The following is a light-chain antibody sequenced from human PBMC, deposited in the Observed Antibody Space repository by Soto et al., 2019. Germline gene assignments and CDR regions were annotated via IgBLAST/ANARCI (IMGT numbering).Light chain of an antibody. CDR2: GAS. CDR3: QQYVTSPEWT. Sequence: ELVLTQSPGTLSLSPGERATLSCRASQSVSSSYLAWYQQKPGQAPRLLIYGASSRATGIPDRFSGSGSGTDFTLSISRLGPEDFAVYYCQQYVTSPEWTFGQGTKVDIK. V-gene: IGKV3-20*01. J-gene: IGKJ1*01. CDR1: QSVSSSY.